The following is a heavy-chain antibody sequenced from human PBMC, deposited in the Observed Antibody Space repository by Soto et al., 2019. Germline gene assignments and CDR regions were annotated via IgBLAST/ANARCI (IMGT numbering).Heavy chain of an antibody. CDR3: ARTYYYDNRGYFDY. V-gene: IGHV5-51*01. CDR2: IYLGDSDT. D-gene: IGHD3-22*01. Sequence: GESLKISCMGSGYSFSSYWMGWVRQMPGKGLEWMGTIYLGDSDTRYSPSFQGQVTMSADKSISTAYLQWSSLKASDTAIYYCARTYYYDNRGYFDYWGQGTLVTVSS. CDR1: GYSFSSYW. J-gene: IGHJ4*02.